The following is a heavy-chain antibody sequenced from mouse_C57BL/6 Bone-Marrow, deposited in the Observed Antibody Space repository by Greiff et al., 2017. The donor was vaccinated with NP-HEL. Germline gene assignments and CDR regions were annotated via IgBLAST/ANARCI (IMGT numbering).Heavy chain of an antibody. CDR2: ISNLAYSI. V-gene: IGHV5-15*04. D-gene: IGHD1-1*01. CDR1: GFTFSDYG. Sequence: EVKVEESGGGLVQPGGSLKLSCAASGFTFSDYGMAWVRQAPRKGPEWVAFISNLAYSIYYADTVTGRFTISRENAKNTLYLEMSSLRSEDTAMYYCARHEDYYGSSYGYFDVWGTGTTVTVSS. CDR3: ARHEDYYGSSYGYFDV. J-gene: IGHJ1*03.